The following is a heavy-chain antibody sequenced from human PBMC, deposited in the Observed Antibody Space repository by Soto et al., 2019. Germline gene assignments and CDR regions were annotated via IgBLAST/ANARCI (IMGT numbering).Heavy chain of an antibody. J-gene: IGHJ4*02. CDR2: ISYDGSNK. D-gene: IGHD6-6*01. Sequence: QVQLVESGGGVVQPGRSLRLSCAASGFTFSSSGMHWVRQAPGKGLEWVAVISYDGSNKFYADSVKGRFTISRDNFRNTLYLQMNSLTAEHTAVYYCAKEFHSSNYFDYWGQGTLVTVSS. CDR1: GFTFSSSG. V-gene: IGHV3-30*18. CDR3: AKEFHSSNYFDY.